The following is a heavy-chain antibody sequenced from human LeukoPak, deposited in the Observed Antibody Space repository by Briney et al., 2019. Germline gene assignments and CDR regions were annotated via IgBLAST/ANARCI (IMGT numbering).Heavy chain of an antibody. J-gene: IGHJ4*02. CDR2: IYYSGST. V-gene: IGHV4-59*08. D-gene: IGHD3-22*01. CDR3: ASYDSSGASGN. Sequence: TSETLSLTCTVSGGSISYYYWSWIRQPPGKGLEWIGYIYYSGSTNYNPSPKSRVTISVDTSKNQFSLKLSSVTAADTAVYYCASYDSSGASGNWGQGTLVTVSS. CDR1: GGSISYYY.